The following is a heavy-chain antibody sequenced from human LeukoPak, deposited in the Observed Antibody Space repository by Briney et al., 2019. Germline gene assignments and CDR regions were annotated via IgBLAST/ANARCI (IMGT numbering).Heavy chain of an antibody. V-gene: IGHV3-23*01. CDR1: GFTFSSYA. D-gene: IGHD3-10*02. CDR3: AKEGHRGY. CDR2: IGGGADST. Sequence: GGSLRLSCAASGFTFSSYALSWVRQAPGKGLEWNSSIGGGADSTYYADSVKGRFTISRDNSKSVVYLQMNNLRADDTAVYFCAKEGHRGYWGQGTLVTVSS. J-gene: IGHJ4*02.